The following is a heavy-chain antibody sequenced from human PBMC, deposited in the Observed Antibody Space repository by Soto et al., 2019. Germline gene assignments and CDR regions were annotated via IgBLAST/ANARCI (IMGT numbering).Heavy chain of an antibody. CDR2: ISWSSGSI. CDR1: GFTFDDYA. V-gene: IGHV3-9*01. J-gene: IGHJ4*02. Sequence: PGGSLRLSCAASGFTFDDYAMHWVRQAPGKGLEWVSGISWSSGSIGYADSVKGRFTISRDNAKNSLYLQMNSLRAEDTALYYCAKGGADSSGYYHFDYWGQGTLVTVSS. CDR3: AKGGADSSGYYHFDY. D-gene: IGHD3-22*01.